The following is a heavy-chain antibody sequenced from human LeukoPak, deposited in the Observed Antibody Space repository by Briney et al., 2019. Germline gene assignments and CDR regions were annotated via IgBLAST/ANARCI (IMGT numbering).Heavy chain of an antibody. D-gene: IGHD6-19*01. CDR3: ARRPSSGWYFDY. CDR2: IDPSDSRI. J-gene: IGHJ4*02. CDR1: GYSFTSHW. V-gene: IGHV5-10-1*01. Sequence: GESLKISCKGSGYSFTSHWISWVCQMPGKGLEWMGRIDPSDSRINYSPSFQGHVTISADKSISTAYLQWSSLKASDTAMYFCARRPSSGWYFDYWGQGTLVTVSS.